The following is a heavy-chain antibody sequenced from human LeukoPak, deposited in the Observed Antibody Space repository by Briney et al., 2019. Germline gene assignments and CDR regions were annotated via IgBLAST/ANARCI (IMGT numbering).Heavy chain of an antibody. V-gene: IGHV4-61*02. J-gene: IGHJ4*02. Sequence: SQTLSLTCTVSGGSISSGSYYWSWIRQPAGKGLEWIGLFYSNENIYYNPSLKSRVTISLDTSKNQFSLNLSSVTAADTAVYYCARTYSSGWYRYFDYWGQGTLVTVSS. D-gene: IGHD6-19*01. CDR3: ARTYSSGWYRYFDY. CDR2: FYSNENI. CDR1: GGSISSGSYY.